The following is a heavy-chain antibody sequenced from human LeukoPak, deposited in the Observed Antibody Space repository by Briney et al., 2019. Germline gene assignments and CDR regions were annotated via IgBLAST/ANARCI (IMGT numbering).Heavy chain of an antibody. J-gene: IGHJ4*02. CDR3: ARGLDSSGGGYYFVY. D-gene: IGHD3-10*01. CDR2: IYIGVTT. Sequence: GGSLRLSCAASGFTVSSNYMSWVRQAPGKGLEWVSVIYIGVTTYYADSVKGRFTISRDNSKNTLYLQMNSLRAEDTAVYYCARGLDSSGGGYYFVYWGREPWSPSPQ. CDR1: GFTVSSNY. V-gene: IGHV3-53*01.